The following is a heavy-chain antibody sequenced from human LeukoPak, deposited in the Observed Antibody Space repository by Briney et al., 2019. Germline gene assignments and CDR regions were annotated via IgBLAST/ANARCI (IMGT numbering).Heavy chain of an antibody. CDR2: ISTYNGNT. Sequence: ASVKVSCKASGYTFTSYGFSWVRQAPGQGLEWMGWISTYNGNTNYAQSLQGRVAMTTDTSTTTTYMELRSLRSDDTAVYYCARAPPLIAVAGLDYWGQGTLVTVSS. J-gene: IGHJ4*02. V-gene: IGHV1-18*01. CDR1: GYTFTSYG. D-gene: IGHD6-19*01. CDR3: ARAPPLIAVAGLDY.